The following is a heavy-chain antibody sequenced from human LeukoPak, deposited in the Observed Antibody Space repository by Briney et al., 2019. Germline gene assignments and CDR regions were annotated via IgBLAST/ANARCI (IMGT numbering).Heavy chain of an antibody. D-gene: IGHD2-8*01. J-gene: IGHJ4*02. CDR2: ISAYNGNT. CDR3: ARYIVLMVYASEGFDY. CDR1: GYTFTSYG. Sequence: ASVKVSCKASGYTFTSYGISWVRQAPGQGLEWMGWISAYNGNTNYAQKLQGRVTMTTDTSTSTAYKELRSLRSDDTAVYYCARYIVLMVYASEGFDYWGQGTLVTVSS. V-gene: IGHV1-18*01.